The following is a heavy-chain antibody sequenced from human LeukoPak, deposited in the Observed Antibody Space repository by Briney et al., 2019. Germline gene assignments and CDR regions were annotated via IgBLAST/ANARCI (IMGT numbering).Heavy chain of an antibody. CDR1: GGSISSDIW. Sequence: PGTLSLTCAVSGGSISSDIWWSWVRQPPGKGLEWIAEIHHSGTTNYNPSLKSRVSTSVDKSTNQFFLNLKSVTAADTAVYYCARSLFGWLLLLDYWGQGTLVTVSS. J-gene: IGHJ4*02. CDR3: ARSLFGWLLLLDY. V-gene: IGHV4-4*03. CDR2: IHHSGTT. D-gene: IGHD3-22*01.